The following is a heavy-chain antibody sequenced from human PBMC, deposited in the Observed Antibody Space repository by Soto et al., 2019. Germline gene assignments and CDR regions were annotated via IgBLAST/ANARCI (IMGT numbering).Heavy chain of an antibody. D-gene: IGHD5-12*01. CDR2: INSDGSST. CDR3: ARAVGDTWLGSGYEPGVLVY. V-gene: IGHV3-74*01. Sequence: GGSLRLSCAASGFTFSSYWMHWVRQAPGKGLVWVSRINSDGSSTSYADSVKGRFTISRDNAKNTLYLQMNSLRAEDTAVYYCARAVGDTWLGSGYEPGVLVYWGQGTLVTVSS. J-gene: IGHJ4*02. CDR1: GFTFSSYW.